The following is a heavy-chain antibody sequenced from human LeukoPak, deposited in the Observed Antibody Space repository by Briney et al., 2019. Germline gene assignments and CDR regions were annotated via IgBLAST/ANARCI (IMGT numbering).Heavy chain of an antibody. D-gene: IGHD3-10*01. J-gene: IGHJ4*02. V-gene: IGHV3-30*18. CDR2: ISYDGSNK. CDR3: AKDIRHGSGSYYGDY. Sequence: GGSLRLSCAASGFTFSSYGMHWVRQAPGKGLEWVAVISYDGSNKYYADSVKGRFTISRDNSKNTLYLQMNSLRAEDTAVYYCAKDIRHGSGSYYGDYWGQGTLVTVSS. CDR1: GFTFSSYG.